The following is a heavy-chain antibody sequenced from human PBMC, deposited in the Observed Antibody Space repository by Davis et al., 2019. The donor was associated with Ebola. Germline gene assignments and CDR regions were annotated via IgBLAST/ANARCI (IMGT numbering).Heavy chain of an antibody. CDR1: GLTFGDGF. CDR3: ARAFYDSSGYHWFDP. V-gene: IGHV3-11*06. CDR2: SGGGSLQT. D-gene: IGHD3-22*01. Sequence: GESLKISCAASGLTFGDGFMSWIRQVPGKGLEWVSYSGGGSLQTSYADSVKGRITISGDSASNSLYLQMNSLRIEDTAVYYCARAFYDSSGYHWFDPWGQGTLVTVSS. J-gene: IGHJ5*02.